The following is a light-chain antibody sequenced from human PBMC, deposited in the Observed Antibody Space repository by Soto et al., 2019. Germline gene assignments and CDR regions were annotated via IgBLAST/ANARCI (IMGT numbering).Light chain of an antibody. Sequence: QSVLTQPPSVSGTPGQRVTISCSGGISSIGTNYVHWFQQLPGTAPKVLSNRDNQRPSGVPDRFSGSKSGTSASLAISGLRSEDEAEYYCAAWDDTVRSYVFGTGTKVTVL. CDR2: RDN. V-gene: IGLV1-47*01. CDR1: ISSIGTNY. CDR3: AAWDDTVRSYV. J-gene: IGLJ1*01.